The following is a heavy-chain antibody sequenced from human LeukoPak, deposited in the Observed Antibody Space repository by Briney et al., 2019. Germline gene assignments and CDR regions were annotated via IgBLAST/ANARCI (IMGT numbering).Heavy chain of an antibody. J-gene: IGHJ4*01. D-gene: IGHD2-15*01. CDR1: GFIFSGSV. CDR2: ISYDGTNE. Sequence: QPGGSLRLSCAASGFIFSGSVMHWVRQAPGKGLEWVAIISYDGTNENYGDSVKGRFTISRDNSKSTLYLHMNSLRHDDTAVYYCAKDSGGSVLEDWGHGSLVIVSS. CDR3: AKDSGGSVLED. V-gene: IGHV3-30*18.